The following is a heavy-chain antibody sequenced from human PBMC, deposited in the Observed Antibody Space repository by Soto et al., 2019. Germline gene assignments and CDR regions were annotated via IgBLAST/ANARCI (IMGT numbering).Heavy chain of an antibody. CDR1: GGSISSYY. CDR3: ARGGGYSGYDYPEYYYYGMDV. D-gene: IGHD5-12*01. CDR2: IYYSGST. V-gene: IGHV4-59*01. Sequence: SETLSLTCTVSGGSISSYYWSWIRQPPGKGLEWIGYIYYSGSTNYNPSLKSRVTISVDTSKNQFSLKLSSVTAADTAVYYCARGGGYSGYDYPEYYYYGMDVWGQGTTVTVSS. J-gene: IGHJ6*02.